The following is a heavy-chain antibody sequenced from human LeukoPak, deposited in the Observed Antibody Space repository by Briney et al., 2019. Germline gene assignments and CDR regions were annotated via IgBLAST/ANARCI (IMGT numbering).Heavy chain of an antibody. Sequence: SETLSPTCTVSGGSMSSYYWSWIRQPPGKGLEWIGYISYSGNNNYNPSLKSRVTMSVDTSNNQFSLKLRSVTTADTAVYYCARAGPVPTSDGGPIADSWGQGTLVTVSS. J-gene: IGHJ4*02. CDR2: ISYSGNN. V-gene: IGHV4-59*01. CDR1: GGSMSSYY. D-gene: IGHD4-17*01. CDR3: ARAGPVPTSDGGPIADS.